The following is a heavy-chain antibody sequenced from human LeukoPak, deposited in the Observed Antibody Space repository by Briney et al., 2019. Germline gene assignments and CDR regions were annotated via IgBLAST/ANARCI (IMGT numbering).Heavy chain of an antibody. Sequence: SETLSLTCTVSGGSISSSSYYWGWIRQPPGKGLEWIGSIYDSGSTYYNPSLKSRVTISVDTSKNQFSLKLSSVTAADTAVYYCAREAVTPYYYGMDVWGQGTTVTVSS. CDR1: GGSISSSSYY. J-gene: IGHJ6*02. CDR3: AREAVTPYYYGMDV. D-gene: IGHD4-17*01. V-gene: IGHV4-39*07. CDR2: IYDSGST.